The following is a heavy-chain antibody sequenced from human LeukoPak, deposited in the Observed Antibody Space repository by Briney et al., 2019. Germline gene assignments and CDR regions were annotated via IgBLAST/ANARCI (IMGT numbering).Heavy chain of an antibody. Sequence: PGGSLRLSCAASGFTFSSYAMSWVRQAPGKGLEWVSAISGSGGSTYYADSVKGRFTISRDNSKNTLYLQMNSLRAEDTAVYYCAKDGAGSEPYYYYYMDVRGKGTTVTVSS. J-gene: IGHJ6*03. V-gene: IGHV3-23*01. D-gene: IGHD3-16*01. CDR2: ISGSGGST. CDR3: AKDGAGSEPYYYYYMDV. CDR1: GFTFSSYA.